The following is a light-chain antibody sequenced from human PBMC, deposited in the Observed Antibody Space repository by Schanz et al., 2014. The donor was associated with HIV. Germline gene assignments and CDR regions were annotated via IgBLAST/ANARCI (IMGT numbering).Light chain of an antibody. CDR2: AAS. V-gene: IGKV1-5*03. CDR3: QQYDRFPT. Sequence: DIQMTQSPSTLSASVGDRVTLSCRASQSVSKWLAWYQQKPGKAPKLLIQAASNLQGGVPSRFSGSGSGTEFTLTITSLQPDDFATYYCQQYDRFPTFGPGTKVE. CDR1: QSVSKW. J-gene: IGKJ1*01.